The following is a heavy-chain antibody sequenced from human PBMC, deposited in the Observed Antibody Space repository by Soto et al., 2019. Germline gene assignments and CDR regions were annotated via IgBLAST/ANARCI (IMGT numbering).Heavy chain of an antibody. CDR2: ISGSGGSR. CDR3: SIAVAAAETGDY. J-gene: IGHJ4*02. V-gene: IGHV3-23*01. D-gene: IGHD6-19*01. CDR1: GFTFSSYA. Sequence: GGSLRLSCAASGFTFSSYAMSWVRQAPGKGLEWVSAISGSGGSRYYADSVKGRFAISRDNSKNTLYLQMNSLRAEDTAVYYCSIAVAAAETGDYWGQGTLVTVSS.